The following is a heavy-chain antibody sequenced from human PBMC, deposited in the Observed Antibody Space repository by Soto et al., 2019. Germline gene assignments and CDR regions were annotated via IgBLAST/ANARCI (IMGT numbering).Heavy chain of an antibody. D-gene: IGHD2-21*02. CDR1: GFTFSSYT. CDR3: TTWLTAHFDY. V-gene: IGHV3-23*01. J-gene: IGHJ4*02. CDR2: SSDRRTGNT. Sequence: GGSLRLSCAASGFTFSSYTLNWVRRAPGKGLEWVATSSDRRTGNTHYSDSVRGRFTLSRDYSRNILFLQMDSLRADDTALYYCTTWLTAHFDYWGRGTQVTVSS.